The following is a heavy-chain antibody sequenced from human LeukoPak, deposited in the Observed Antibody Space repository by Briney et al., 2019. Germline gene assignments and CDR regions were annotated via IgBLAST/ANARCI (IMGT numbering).Heavy chain of an antibody. D-gene: IGHD6-13*01. CDR1: GGSFSGYY. CDR2: INHSGST. Sequence: SSETLSLTCAVYGGSFSGYYWSWIRQPPGKGLEWIGEINHSGSTNYNPSLKSRVTISVDTSKNQFSLKLSSVTAADTAVYYCARGPGSSWYKGAFDIWSQGTMVTVSS. V-gene: IGHV4-34*01. CDR3: ARGPGSSWYKGAFDI. J-gene: IGHJ3*02.